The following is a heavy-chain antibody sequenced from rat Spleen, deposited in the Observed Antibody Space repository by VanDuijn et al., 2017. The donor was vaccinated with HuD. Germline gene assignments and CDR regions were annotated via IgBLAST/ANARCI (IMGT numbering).Heavy chain of an antibody. D-gene: IGHD1-4*01. J-gene: IGHJ2*01. CDR2: ISYDGSST. CDR3: TTDPSTRGDY. V-gene: IGHV5-20*01. CDR1: GFTFSDYY. Sequence: EVQLVESDGGLVQPGRSLKLSCAASGFTFSDYYMAWVRQAPTKGLEWVASISYDGSSTYYRDSVKGRFTISRDNAKSTLYLQMDSLRSEDTATYYCTTDPSTRGDYWGQGVMVTVSS.